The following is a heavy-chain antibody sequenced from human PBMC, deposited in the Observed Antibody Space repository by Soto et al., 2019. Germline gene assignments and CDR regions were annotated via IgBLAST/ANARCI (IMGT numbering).Heavy chain of an antibody. CDR2: INAHSGGT. CDR3: AKDLTRQLAFWLDP. D-gene: IGHD6-6*01. V-gene: IGHV1-2*02. J-gene: IGHJ5*02. Sequence: ASVKVSCKASGFSFTGYYIHWLRQAPGQGLEWMGWINAHSGGTEYAQKFQGRVTLTRDTSIATAYLTLTSLTSDDTALYYCAKDLTRQLAFWLDPWGQGTQVTVSS. CDR1: GFSFTGYY.